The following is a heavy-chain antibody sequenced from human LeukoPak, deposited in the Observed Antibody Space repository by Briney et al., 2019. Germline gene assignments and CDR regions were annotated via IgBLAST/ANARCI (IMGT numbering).Heavy chain of an antibody. Sequence: GSLRLSCAASGFTFSDYYMSWIRQAPGKGLEWVSYISSSGSTIYYIDSVRGRFTISRDNAKNSLYLQMNSLRAEDTAVYYCARDRGSSGWIFDWGQGTLVTVSS. V-gene: IGHV3-11*01. CDR2: ISSSGSTI. J-gene: IGHJ4*02. CDR3: ARDRGSSGWIFD. CDR1: GFTFSDYY. D-gene: IGHD6-19*01.